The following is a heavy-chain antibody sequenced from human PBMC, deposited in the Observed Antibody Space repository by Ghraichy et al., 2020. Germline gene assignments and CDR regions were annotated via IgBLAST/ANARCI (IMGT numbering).Heavy chain of an antibody. CDR1: GGSISSYY. D-gene: IGHD5-18*01. J-gene: IGHJ5*02. CDR3: ARVAGYSYGSGGWFDP. CDR2: IYYSGST. Sequence: ESLNISCTVSGGSISSYYWSWIRQPPGKGLEWIGYIYYSGSTNYNPSLKSRVTISVDTSKNQFSLKLSSVTAADTAVYYCARVAGYSYGSGGWFDPWGQGTLVTVSS. V-gene: IGHV4-59*01.